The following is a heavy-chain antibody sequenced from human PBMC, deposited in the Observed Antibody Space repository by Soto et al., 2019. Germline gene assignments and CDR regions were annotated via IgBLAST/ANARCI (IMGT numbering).Heavy chain of an antibody. D-gene: IGHD2-15*01. CDR2: IYYSGST. CDR1: GGSSGSGDYY. V-gene: IGHV4-30-4*01. CDR3: ARGNTPLDY. Sequence: SETLSLTRTVSGGSSGSGDYYWSWIRQPPGKGLEWIGYIYYSGSTYYNPSLKSRVTISVDTSKNQFSLKVSSVTAADTAVYYCARGNTPLDYWGQGTLVTVSS. J-gene: IGHJ4*02.